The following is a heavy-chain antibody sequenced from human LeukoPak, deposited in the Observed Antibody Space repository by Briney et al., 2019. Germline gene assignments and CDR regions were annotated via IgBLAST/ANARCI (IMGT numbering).Heavy chain of an antibody. V-gene: IGHV3-7*01. J-gene: IGHJ4*02. Sequence: GGSLRLSCAASGFTFSGHWMSWVRQAPGKGPEWVANIKQDGSEKYYVDSVKGRFTISGDNAKNSLYLQMNSLRVEDTAVYYCACRPSSVYYYGIFDYWGQGTLVTVSS. CDR3: ACRPSSVYYYGIFDY. CDR2: IKQDGSEK. CDR1: GFTFSGHW. D-gene: IGHD3-22*01.